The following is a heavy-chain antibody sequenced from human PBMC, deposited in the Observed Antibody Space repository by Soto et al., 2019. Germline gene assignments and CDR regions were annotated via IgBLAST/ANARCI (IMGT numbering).Heavy chain of an antibody. CDR3: ARVKEPGNWFDP. D-gene: IGHD3-10*01. CDR2: IYSGGTT. Sequence: PGGSLRLSCAASGFTVSSNYMSWVRQAPGKGLEWVSVIYSGGTTYYADSVKGRFTISRDNSKNTLYLQMNSLRAEDTAVYYCARVKEPGNWFDPWGQGTLVTVS. V-gene: IGHV3-53*01. CDR1: GFTVSSNY. J-gene: IGHJ5*02.